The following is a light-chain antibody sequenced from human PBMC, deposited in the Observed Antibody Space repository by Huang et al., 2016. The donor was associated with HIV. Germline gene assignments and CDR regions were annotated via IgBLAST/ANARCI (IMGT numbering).Light chain of an antibody. CDR1: HSVDSD. CDR3: QQYNDWPPLT. Sequence: EIEMTQSPATLSVSPGERATLSCRASHSVDSDLAWYQQKPGQAPRLLIYDASTRATGISAKFNGTGYGTEFSLRITNLQSEDFAVYYCQQYNDWPPLTFGGGTKVEI. CDR2: DAS. V-gene: IGKV3-15*01. J-gene: IGKJ4*01.